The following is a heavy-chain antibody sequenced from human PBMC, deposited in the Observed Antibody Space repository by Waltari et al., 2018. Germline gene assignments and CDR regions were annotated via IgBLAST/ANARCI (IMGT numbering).Heavy chain of an antibody. J-gene: IGHJ4*02. CDR3: ASFTTKTH. CDR2: IYSGGST. D-gene: IGHD1-1*01. V-gene: IGHV3-53*01. Sequence: EVQLVESGGGLIQPGGSLGLACPASGVPGSNNYMRWVRQAPGKGGEWVSLIYSGGSTYYADSVKGRFTISRDNSRNTLYLQMNSLRAEDTAVYYCASFTTKTHWGQGTLVTVSS. CDR1: GVPGSNNY.